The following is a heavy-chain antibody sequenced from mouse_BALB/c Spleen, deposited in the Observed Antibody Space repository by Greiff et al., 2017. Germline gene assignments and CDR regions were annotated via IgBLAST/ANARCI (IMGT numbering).Heavy chain of an antibody. Sequence: EVKLVESGPELVKPGASVKMSCKASGYTFTSYVMHWVKQKPGQGLEWIGYINPYNDGTKYNEKFKGKATLTSDQSSSTAYMELSSLTSEDSAVYYCASGNYGSSYGYFDVWGAGTTVTVSS. CDR2: INPYNDGT. CDR3: ASGNYGSSYGYFDV. V-gene: IGHV1-14*01. CDR1: GYTFTSYV. D-gene: IGHD1-1*01. J-gene: IGHJ1*01.